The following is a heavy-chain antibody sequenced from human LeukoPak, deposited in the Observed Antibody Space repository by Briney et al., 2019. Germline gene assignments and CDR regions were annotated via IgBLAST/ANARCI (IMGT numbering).Heavy chain of an antibody. CDR2: IYYSGST. V-gene: IGHV4-59*01. D-gene: IGHD3-10*01. CDR1: GGSISSYY. Sequence: SETLSLTCTVSGGSISSYYWSWIRQPPGKGLEWIGYIYYSGSTNYNLSLKSRVTISVDTSKNQFSLKLSSVTAADTAVYYCARVGVLLWFGEPQYYFDYWGQGTLVTVSS. CDR3: ARVGVLLWFGEPQYYFDY. J-gene: IGHJ4*02.